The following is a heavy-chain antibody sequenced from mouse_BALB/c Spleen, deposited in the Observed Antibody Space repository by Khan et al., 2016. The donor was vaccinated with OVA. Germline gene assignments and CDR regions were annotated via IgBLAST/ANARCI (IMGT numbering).Heavy chain of an antibody. V-gene: IGHV1S137*01. CDR2: ISTYYGDA. Sequence: QVQLQQSGAELVRPGVSVKISCKGSGSTFTDFAMHWMKQSHAKSLEWLGVISTYYGDADYNHKFRDKATMTVTKSSSTAYMLLAVPTSEDSAIYYCVRGSGKSRFAYWGQGTLVTVSA. CDR3: VRGSGKSRFAY. J-gene: IGHJ3*01. CDR1: GSTFTDFA. D-gene: IGHD1-3*01.